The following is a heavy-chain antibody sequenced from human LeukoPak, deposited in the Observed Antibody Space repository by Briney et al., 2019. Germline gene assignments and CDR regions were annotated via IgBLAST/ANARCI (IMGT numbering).Heavy chain of an antibody. V-gene: IGHV4-38-2*02. CDR2: IYHSGST. CDR1: GYSISSGYY. CDR3: AREVFRQTPIDY. J-gene: IGHJ4*02. Sequence: SETLSLTCAVSGYSISSGYYWGWIRQPPGKGLEWIGSIYHSGSTYYKPSLKSRVTISVDTSKNQFSLKLSSVTAADTAVYYCAREVFRQTPIDYWGQGTLVTVSS.